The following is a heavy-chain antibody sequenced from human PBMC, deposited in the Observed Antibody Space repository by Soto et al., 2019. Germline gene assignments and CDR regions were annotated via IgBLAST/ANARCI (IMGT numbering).Heavy chain of an antibody. J-gene: IGHJ4*02. CDR2: IKQDGSEK. D-gene: IGHD6-13*01. V-gene: IGHV3-7*01. Sequence: EVQLVESGGGLVQPGGSLRLSCAASGFTFSSYWMSWVRQAPGKGLEWVANIKQDGSEKYYVDFVKGRFTISRDNAKNSLYLQMNSLRAEDTAVYYCARDRTIAAAPYYFDYWGQGTLVTVSS. CDR3: ARDRTIAAAPYYFDY. CDR1: GFTFSSYW.